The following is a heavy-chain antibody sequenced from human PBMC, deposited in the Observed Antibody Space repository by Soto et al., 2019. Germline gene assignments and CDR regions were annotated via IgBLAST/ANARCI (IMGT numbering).Heavy chain of an antibody. Sequence: PGASLKISCKDYGYSFTNNWIAWVRQMPGKGLEWMGSIYPGDSDTRYSPSFEGQLTISADEAIDTAYLQWSSLKASDTAMYYCARVSLYCTNGVCHFDYWGQGTLVTVSS. CDR3: ARVSLYCTNGVCHFDY. D-gene: IGHD2-8*01. J-gene: IGHJ4*02. CDR2: IYPGDSDT. CDR1: GYSFTNNW. V-gene: IGHV5-51*01.